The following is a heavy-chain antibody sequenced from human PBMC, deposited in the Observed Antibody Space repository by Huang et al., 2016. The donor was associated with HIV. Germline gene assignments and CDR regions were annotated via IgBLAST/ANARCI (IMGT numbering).Heavy chain of an antibody. V-gene: IGHV3-30*02. CDR3: ATDLGGYSFDY. CDR1: GFSFSHYG. Sequence: QEQLVESGGGVVQPGGSLRLSCATSGFSFSHYGMHWGRQAPGKGLEWVAFIRFDGGNKHYADSAKGRFTISRDNSKKMLFLEMNSLRGDDTAFYYCATDLGGYSFDYWGQGALVSVSS. D-gene: IGHD2-21*02. CDR2: IRFDGGNK. J-gene: IGHJ4*02.